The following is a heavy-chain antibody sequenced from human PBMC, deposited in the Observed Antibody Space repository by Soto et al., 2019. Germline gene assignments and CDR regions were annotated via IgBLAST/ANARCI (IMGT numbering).Heavy chain of an antibody. D-gene: IGHD3-22*01. CDR2: IFYSGST. Sequence: SETLSLTCTVSGGSIRSYYWTWIRQPPGKGLEWLGYIFYSGSTFYNPSLKSRVTISIHTSKSQFSLQLTSVTAADTAVYYCARYKKYHDSRGYPWYLDLWGHGTMFPIYS. CDR3: ARYKKYHDSRGYPWYLDL. V-gene: IGHV4-59*08. CDR1: GGSIRSYY. J-gene: IGHJ2*01.